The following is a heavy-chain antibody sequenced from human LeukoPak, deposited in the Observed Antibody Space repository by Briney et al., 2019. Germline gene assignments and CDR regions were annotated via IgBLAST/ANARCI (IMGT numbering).Heavy chain of an antibody. Sequence: GGSLRLSCAASGFTFSSYSMNWVRQAPGKGLEWVSYISSSSSTIYYADSVKGRFTISRDNAKNSLYLQMNSLRDEDTAVYYCARRAREYSHDAFDIWGQGTMVTVSS. V-gene: IGHV3-48*02. CDR3: ARRAREYSHDAFDI. CDR2: ISSSSSTI. D-gene: IGHD5-18*01. J-gene: IGHJ3*02. CDR1: GFTFSSYS.